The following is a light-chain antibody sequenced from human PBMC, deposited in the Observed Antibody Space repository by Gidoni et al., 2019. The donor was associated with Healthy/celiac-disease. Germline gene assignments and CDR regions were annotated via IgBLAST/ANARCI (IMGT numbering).Light chain of an antibody. CDR1: QDISNY. CDR2: DAS. J-gene: IGKJ2*01. CDR3: QQYDNLPYT. V-gene: IGKV1-33*01. Sequence: DIQMTQSPSSLSASVGDRVTITCQASQDISNYLNWYQQKPGKAPKLLIYDASHLETGVPPRFSGSGSGTDFTFTISSLQPEDIATYYCQQYDNLPYTFGQGTKLEIK.